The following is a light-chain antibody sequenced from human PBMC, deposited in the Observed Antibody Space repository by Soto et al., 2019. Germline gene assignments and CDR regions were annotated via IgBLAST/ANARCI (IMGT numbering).Light chain of an antibody. J-gene: IGKJ3*01. V-gene: IGKV1-27*01. Sequence: DIQMTQYPSSLSASVGHRGTITRRASQGISIYLAWYQQKPGKVPKLLIYAASNLQSGVTSRFSGSGSGTDFTLTISSQQPEDVATYYCQKYNSAPFTFGPGTNVDIK. CDR1: QGISIY. CDR3: QKYNSAPFT. CDR2: AAS.